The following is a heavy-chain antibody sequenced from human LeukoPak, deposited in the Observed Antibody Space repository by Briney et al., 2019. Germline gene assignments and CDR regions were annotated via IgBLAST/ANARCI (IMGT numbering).Heavy chain of an antibody. V-gene: IGHV3-30*02. CDR3: ARARKSGGITMIRGVKDRGWFDP. CDR2: IRYDGSNK. CDR1: GFTFSNYG. J-gene: IGHJ5*02. Sequence: QPGGSLRLSCAASGFTFSNYGMHWVRQAPGKGLEWVAFIRYDGSNKCYADSVKGRFTISRDNSKNTLYLQMNSLRAEETAEYYCARARKSGGITMIRGVKDRGWFDPWGQGTLVTVSS. D-gene: IGHD3-10*01.